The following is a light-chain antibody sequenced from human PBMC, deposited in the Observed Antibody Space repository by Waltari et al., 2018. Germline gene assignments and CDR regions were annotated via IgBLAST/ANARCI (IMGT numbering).Light chain of an antibody. Sequence: EVVLTQSPVTLSVSPGERATLSCRASRNVGTSLAWYQQKPGQAPRLLSYDTSTRATGFPARFSGGGSGTEFTLTISSLQSEDFGVYYCQQYNYWPPAYTFGQGTKLEIK. J-gene: IGKJ2*01. CDR3: QQYNYWPPAYT. V-gene: IGKV3-15*01. CDR2: DTS. CDR1: RNVGTS.